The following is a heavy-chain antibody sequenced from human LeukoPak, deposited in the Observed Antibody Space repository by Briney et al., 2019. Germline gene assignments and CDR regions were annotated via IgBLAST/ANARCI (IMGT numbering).Heavy chain of an antibody. Sequence: ASVKVSCKASGYTFTGYFIHWARQAPGQGLEWMGWINPNSGGTNYAQKFQGRVTMTRDTSISTAYMELSRLRSEDTAVYYCARDERYDSSGYPFDYWGQGTLVTVSS. V-gene: IGHV1-2*02. CDR1: GYTFTGYF. CDR2: INPNSGGT. D-gene: IGHD3-22*01. J-gene: IGHJ4*02. CDR3: ARDERYDSSGYPFDY.